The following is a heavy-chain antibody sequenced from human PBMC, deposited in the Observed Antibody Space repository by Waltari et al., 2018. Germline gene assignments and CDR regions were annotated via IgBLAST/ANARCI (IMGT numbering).Heavy chain of an antibody. CDR2: VHGSGRT. J-gene: IGHJ4*02. V-gene: IGHV4-4*02. CDR1: GDSVTSRYL. CDR3: ARDRGRGLYLDS. Sequence: QLQLQESSPGLVRPSETLSVTCAVSGDSVTSRYLWNWVRQSPGKGLEWIGQVHGSGRTNYNPSFATRVTVSLDTPNNQVSLKLTSATAADTAVYYCARDRGRGLYLDSWGPGTLVTVSP. D-gene: IGHD2-15*01.